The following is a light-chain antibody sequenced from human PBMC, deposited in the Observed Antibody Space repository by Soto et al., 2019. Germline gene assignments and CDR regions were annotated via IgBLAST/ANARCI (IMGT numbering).Light chain of an antibody. CDR1: SSNIGKNF. J-gene: IGLJ2*01. V-gene: IGLV1-51*01. Sequence: QSVLTQPPSVSAAPGQKVTISCSGSSSNIGKNFVSWYQQLPGTAPKLVVYDKNKRPSGIPDRFSVSKSGTSATLGITGLQTGDEADYYCGSWDSSLSAVVFGGGTKLTVL. CDR2: DKN. CDR3: GSWDSSLSAVV.